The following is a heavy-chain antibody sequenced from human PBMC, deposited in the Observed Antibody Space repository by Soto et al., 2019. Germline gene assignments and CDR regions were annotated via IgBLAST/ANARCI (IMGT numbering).Heavy chain of an antibody. CDR3: AKGPRYYYDSSGCYYFDY. CDR1: GFTFSSYA. CDR2: ISGSGGST. D-gene: IGHD3-22*01. Sequence: GGSLRLSCAASGFTFSSYAMSWVRQAPGKGLEWVSAISGSGGSTYYADSVKGRCTISRDNSKNTLYLQMNSLRAEDTAVYYCAKGPRYYYDSSGCYYFDYSGPGTLVTVSS. V-gene: IGHV3-23*01. J-gene: IGHJ4*02.